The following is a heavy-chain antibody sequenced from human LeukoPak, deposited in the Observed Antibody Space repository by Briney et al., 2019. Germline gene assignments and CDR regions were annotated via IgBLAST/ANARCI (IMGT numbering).Heavy chain of an antibody. CDR3: ARAGSSYYYYYMDV. D-gene: IGHD1-26*01. CDR1: VYTFTSND. Sequence: ASVKVSFKASVYTFTSNDINWVRQATGQGLEWMGWMNPNSGNTGYAQKFQGRVTMTRNTSISTAYMELSSLRSEDTAVYYCARAGSSYYYYYMDVWGKGTTVTVSS. CDR2: MNPNSGNT. V-gene: IGHV1-8*01. J-gene: IGHJ6*03.